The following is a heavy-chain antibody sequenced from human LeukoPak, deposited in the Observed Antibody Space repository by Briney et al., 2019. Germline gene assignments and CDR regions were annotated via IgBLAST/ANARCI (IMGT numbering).Heavy chain of an antibody. CDR2: IYYSGSI. J-gene: IGHJ4*02. V-gene: IGHV4-4*07. D-gene: IGHD1-1*01. CDR3: ARGNERYARFDF. Sequence: SETLSLTCTVSGGSISSYYWSWIRQPAGKGLEWIGRIYYSGSIKYNPSLQSRVTISIDTSKNQFSLKVNSVTAADTAVYYCARGNERYARFDFWGQGTLVSVSS. CDR1: GGSISSYY.